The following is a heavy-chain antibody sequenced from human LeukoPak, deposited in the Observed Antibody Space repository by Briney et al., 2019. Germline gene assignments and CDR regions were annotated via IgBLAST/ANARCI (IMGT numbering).Heavy chain of an antibody. J-gene: IGHJ4*02. D-gene: IGHD4-17*01. CDR3: ARVGYGDYVDY. Sequence: PSETLSLTCTVSGGSISGYYWTWIRQPPEKGLEWIGFIYYTGSASYNPSLKSRVTISVDTSKNQFSLHLSSVTAADTAVYYCARVGYGDYVDYWGQGTLVTVSS. V-gene: IGHV4-59*01. CDR1: GGSISGYY. CDR2: IYYTGSA.